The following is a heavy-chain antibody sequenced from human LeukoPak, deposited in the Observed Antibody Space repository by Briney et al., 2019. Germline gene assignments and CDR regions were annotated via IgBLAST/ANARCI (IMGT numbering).Heavy chain of an antibody. J-gene: IGHJ4*02. CDR3: AKARGTVVPPFDY. Sequence: GRSLRLSCAASGFTFSSYGMHWVRQAPGKGLEWVAVISYDGSNKYYADSVKGRFTISRDNSKNTLYLQMNSLRAEDTAVYYCAKARGTVVPPFDYWGQGTLVTVSS. V-gene: IGHV3-30*18. CDR1: GFTFSSYG. D-gene: IGHD3-22*01. CDR2: ISYDGSNK.